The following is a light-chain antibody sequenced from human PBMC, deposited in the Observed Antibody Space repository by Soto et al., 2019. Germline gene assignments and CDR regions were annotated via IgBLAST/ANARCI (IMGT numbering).Light chain of an antibody. V-gene: IGLV2-14*01. CDR2: DGS. J-gene: IGLJ1*01. Sequence: QSALTQPASVSGSPGQSITISCTGTSSDVGGYNYVSWYQQHPGKAPKLMIYDGSNRPSGVSNRFSGSKSGNTASLTISGRQDEDEAEYYCRSYTSSSTDKYGFGTGTKLTVL. CDR3: RSYTSSSTDKYG. CDR1: SSDVGGYNY.